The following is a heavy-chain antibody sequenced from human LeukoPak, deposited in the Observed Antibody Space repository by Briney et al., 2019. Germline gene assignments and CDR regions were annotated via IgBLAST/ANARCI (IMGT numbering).Heavy chain of an antibody. CDR1: GFIFSTYG. Sequence: GGSLRLSCASGFIFSTYGMHWVRQAPGTGLEWVAFIRFDGINKNYADSVKGRFTISRDNSKNTLYLNMNSLRAEDTGVYYCAKEGTTVTTVAFDIWGPRDNGHRLC. D-gene: IGHD4-11*01. CDR3: AKEGTTVTTVAFDI. J-gene: IGHJ3*02. CDR2: IRFDGINK. V-gene: IGHV3-30*02.